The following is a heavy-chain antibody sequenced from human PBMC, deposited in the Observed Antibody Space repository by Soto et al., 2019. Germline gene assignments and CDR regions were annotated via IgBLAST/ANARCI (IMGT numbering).Heavy chain of an antibody. CDR1: GGTFSSYA. D-gene: IGHD6-13*01. V-gene: IGHV1-69*13. CDR2: IIPIFGTA. Sequence: SVKVSCKASGGTFSSYAISWVRQAPGRGLEWMGGIIPIFGTANYAQKFQGRVTITADESTSTAHMELSSLRSEDTAVYYCARDRVSLGIAAAGLAFDIWGQGTMVTVSS. J-gene: IGHJ3*02. CDR3: ARDRVSLGIAAAGLAFDI.